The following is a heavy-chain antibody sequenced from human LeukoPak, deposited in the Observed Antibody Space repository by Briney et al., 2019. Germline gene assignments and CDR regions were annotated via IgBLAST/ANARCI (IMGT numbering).Heavy chain of an antibody. CDR3: ANNLPAPDV. CDR1: GFTFSSYA. Sequence: GGSLRLSCAASGFTFSSYAVHWVRQAPGKGLEWVALITYDGSNKYYADSVKGRFTISRDNSKNTLYLQMNSLRVEDTAVYYCANNLPAPDVWGQGTTVTVSS. V-gene: IGHV3-30-3*01. CDR2: ITYDGSNK. J-gene: IGHJ6*02.